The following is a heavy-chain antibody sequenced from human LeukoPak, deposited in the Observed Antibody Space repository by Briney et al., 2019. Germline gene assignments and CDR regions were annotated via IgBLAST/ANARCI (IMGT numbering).Heavy chain of an antibody. D-gene: IGHD3-10*01. CDR1: GGSISRSSYY. Sequence: SETLSLTCTVSGGSISRSSYYWAWIRQVPGKGLEWIGNIYDRGNTYYNPSLKSRVTISKDTSNNQFSLRLTSVTAADTAVYYCARPHYGSSTFDYWGQGTLVTVSS. J-gene: IGHJ4*02. V-gene: IGHV4-39*01. CDR2: IYDRGNT. CDR3: ARPHYGSSTFDY.